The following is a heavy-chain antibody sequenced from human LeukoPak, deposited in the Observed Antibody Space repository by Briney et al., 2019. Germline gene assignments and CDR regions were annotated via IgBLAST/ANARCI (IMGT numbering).Heavy chain of an antibody. V-gene: IGHV4-59*01. Sequence: PSETLSLTCTVSGGSISSYYWSWIRQPPGKGLEWIGYIYYSGSTNYNPSLKSRVTISVDTSKNQFSLKLSSVTAADTAVYYCAGRLYYDILTGYQRGHAFDIWGQGTMVTVSS. CDR2: IYYSGST. D-gene: IGHD3-9*01. CDR1: GGSISSYY. CDR3: AGRLYYDILTGYQRGHAFDI. J-gene: IGHJ3*02.